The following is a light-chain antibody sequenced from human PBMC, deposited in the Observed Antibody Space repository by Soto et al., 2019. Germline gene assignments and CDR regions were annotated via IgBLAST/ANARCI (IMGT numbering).Light chain of an antibody. CDR3: QQYGSSPLFT. CDR1: QSVSSSY. Sequence: EIVLTQSPGTLSLSPGERATLSCRASQSVSSSYLTWYQQKPGQAPRLLIYGASSRATGIPGRFSGSGSGTDFTLTISRLEPEDFAVDYCQQYGSSPLFTFGPGTKVDIK. V-gene: IGKV3-20*01. J-gene: IGKJ3*01. CDR2: GAS.